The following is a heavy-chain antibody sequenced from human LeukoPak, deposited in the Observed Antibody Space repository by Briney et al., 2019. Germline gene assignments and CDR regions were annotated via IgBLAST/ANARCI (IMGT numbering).Heavy chain of an antibody. CDR3: TMTFYDILTGLNSFDY. CDR1: GYTFTGYP. J-gene: IGHJ4*02. V-gene: IGHV7-4-1*02. Sequence: GASVKVSCKASGYTFTGYPMHWVRQAPGQGLEWMGWINTNTGNPTFAQGFTGRFVLSVDTSVSTAYLQISSLKAEDTAVYYCTMTFYDILTGLNSFDYWGQGTLVTVSS. CDR2: INTNTGNP. D-gene: IGHD3-9*01.